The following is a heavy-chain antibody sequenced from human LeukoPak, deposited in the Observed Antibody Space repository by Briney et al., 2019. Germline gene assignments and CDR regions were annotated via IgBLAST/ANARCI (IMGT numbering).Heavy chain of an antibody. CDR1: GFTFSNAR. CDR3: TTPYYYDSSGHRDY. Sequence: GGSLRLSCAASGFTFSNARMSWVRQAPGKGLEWVGRIKSKTDGGTTDYAAPVKGRFTISRDDSKITLYLQMNSLKTEDTAVYYCTTPYYYDSSGHRDYWGQGTLVTVSS. D-gene: IGHD3-22*01. J-gene: IGHJ4*02. CDR2: IKSKTDGGTT. V-gene: IGHV3-15*01.